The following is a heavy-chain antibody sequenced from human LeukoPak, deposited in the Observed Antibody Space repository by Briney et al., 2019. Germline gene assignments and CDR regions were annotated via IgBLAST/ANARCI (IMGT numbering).Heavy chain of an antibody. J-gene: IGHJ4*02. CDR1: GGSISSGIYS. CDR3: ATLMTTGDKFDS. Sequence: SETLSHTCTVSGGSISSGIYSWSWIRQPPGKGLEWIGYIQHSLTSYNPSLKSRVTISVDRSKNQFSLKVSSVTAADTAVYYCATLMTTGDKFDSWGQGTLVTVSS. V-gene: IGHV4-30-2*01. D-gene: IGHD4-11*01. CDR2: IQHSLT.